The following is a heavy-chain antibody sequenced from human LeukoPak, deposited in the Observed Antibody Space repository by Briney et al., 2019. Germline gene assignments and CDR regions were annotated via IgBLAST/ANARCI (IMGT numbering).Heavy chain of an antibody. J-gene: IGHJ6*02. CDR1: GYAFTSYA. CDR2: INTNTGNP. D-gene: IGHD3-9*01. Sequence: GASVKVSCKASGYAFTSYAMNWVRQAPGQGLEWMGWINTNTGNPAYAQGFTGRFVFSLDTSVSTAYLQISNLKAEDTAVYYCARDLDVYDILTGGYGMDVWGQGTTVTVSS. CDR3: ARDLDVYDILTGGYGMDV. V-gene: IGHV7-4-1*02.